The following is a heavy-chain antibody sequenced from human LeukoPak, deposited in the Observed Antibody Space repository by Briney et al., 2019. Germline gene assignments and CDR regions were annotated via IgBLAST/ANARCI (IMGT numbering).Heavy chain of an antibody. Sequence: GGSLRLSCAASGFTFSSNCMSWVRQAPGKGLEWVSVICSGGSTYYADSVKGRFTISRDNSKNTLYLQMNSLRAEDTAVYYCARVGAATLGWFDPWGQGTLVTVSS. CDR1: GFTFSSNC. D-gene: IGHD1-26*01. J-gene: IGHJ5*02. CDR2: ICSGGST. V-gene: IGHV3-53*01. CDR3: ARVGAATLGWFDP.